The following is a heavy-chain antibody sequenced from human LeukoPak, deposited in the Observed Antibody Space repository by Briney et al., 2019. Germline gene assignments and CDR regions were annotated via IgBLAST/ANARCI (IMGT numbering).Heavy chain of an antibody. J-gene: IGHJ6*03. CDR2: MNPNSGNT. Sequence: ASVKVSCKASGYTFTSYDINWVRQATGQGLGWMGWMNPNSGNTGYAQKFQGRVTMTRNTSISTAYMELSSLRSEDTAVYYCARGCWSYYDFWSGYYLNYYYYYMDVWGKGTTVTVSS. CDR1: GYTFTSYD. D-gene: IGHD3-3*01. V-gene: IGHV1-8*01. CDR3: ARGCWSYYDFWSGYYLNYYYYYMDV.